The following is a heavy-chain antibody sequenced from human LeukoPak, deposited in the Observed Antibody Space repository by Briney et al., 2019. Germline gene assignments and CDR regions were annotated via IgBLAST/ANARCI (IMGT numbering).Heavy chain of an antibody. V-gene: IGHV3-64*01. D-gene: IGHD4-17*01. Sequence: GGSLRLSCAASGFTFSSYAMHWVRQAPGKGLEYVSAISSNGGSTYYANSVKGRFTISRDNSKNTLYLQMGSLRAEDMAVYYCARGFFRYGDYVGGNDYWGQGTLVTVSS. CDR2: ISSNGGST. CDR1: GFTFSSYA. J-gene: IGHJ4*02. CDR3: ARGFFRYGDYVGGNDY.